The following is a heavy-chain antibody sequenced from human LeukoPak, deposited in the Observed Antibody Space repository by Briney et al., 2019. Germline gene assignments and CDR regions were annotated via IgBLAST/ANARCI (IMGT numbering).Heavy chain of an antibody. J-gene: IGHJ4*02. V-gene: IGHV4-34*01. CDR2: INHSGST. D-gene: IGHD3-22*01. CDR3: ARGPLLTRVYDSSGYYLNY. Sequence: PSETLSPTCAVYGGSFSGYYWSWIRQPPGKGLEWIGEINHSGSTNYNPSLKSRVTISVDTSKNQFSLKLSSVTAADTAVYYCARGPLLTRVYDSSGYYLNYWGQGILVTVSS. CDR1: GGSFSGYY.